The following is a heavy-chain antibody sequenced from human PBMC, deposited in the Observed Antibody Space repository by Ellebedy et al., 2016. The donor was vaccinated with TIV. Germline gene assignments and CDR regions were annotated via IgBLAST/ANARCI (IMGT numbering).Heavy chain of an antibody. V-gene: IGHV1-2*02. Sequence: ASVKVSCXASGYTFTGYYMHWVRQAPGQGLEWMGWINPNSGGTNYAQKFQGRVTMTRDTSTSTVYMELSSLRSEDTAVYYCAAYCSSTSCRGPSNYFDYWGQGTLVTVSS. CDR1: GYTFTGYY. CDR2: INPNSGGT. J-gene: IGHJ4*02. D-gene: IGHD2-2*01. CDR3: AAYCSSTSCRGPSNYFDY.